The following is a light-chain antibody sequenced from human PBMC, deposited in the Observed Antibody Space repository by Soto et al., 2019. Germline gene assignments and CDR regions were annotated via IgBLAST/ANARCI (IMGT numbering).Light chain of an antibody. CDR2: EVS. V-gene: IGLV2-14*03. Sequence: QSALTPPAPVSGSPGQAITISRPGNNNDVGGYNYVSWYQQHPGKAPKLMIYEVSNRPSGDSDRFSGSKSGNTASLTISGLQAEDEADYYCSSYTSSSTPYVSGSGTKVTVL. J-gene: IGLJ1*01. CDR3: SSYTSSSTPYV. CDR1: NNDVGGYNY.